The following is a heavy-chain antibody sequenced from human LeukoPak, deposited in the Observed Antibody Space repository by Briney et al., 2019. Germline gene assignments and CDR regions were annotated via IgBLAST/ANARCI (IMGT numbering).Heavy chain of an antibody. CDR3: AAGRFWSGYYDY. V-gene: IGHV3-53*01. J-gene: IGHJ4*02. D-gene: IGHD3-3*01. CDR2: MSGAGDT. Sequence: GGSLRLSCAASGFIVSNHYMSWVRQAPGKGLEWVSMMSGAGDTYYADSVKGRFTISRDNSKNTLYLQMNSLRAEDTAVYYCAAGRFWSGYYDYWGQGTLVTVSS. CDR1: GFIVSNHY.